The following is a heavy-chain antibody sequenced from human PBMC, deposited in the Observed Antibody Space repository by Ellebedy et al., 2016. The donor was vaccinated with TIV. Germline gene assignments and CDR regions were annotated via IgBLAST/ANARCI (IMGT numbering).Heavy chain of an antibody. V-gene: IGHV1-2*02. D-gene: IGHD6-13*01. CDR3: ARRDIAALLGYYYYMDV. Sequence: ASVKVSXXASGYTFTGYYMHWVRQAPGQGLEWMGWINPNSGGTNYAQKFQGRVTMTRDTSISTAYMELSRLRSDDTAVYYCARRDIAALLGYYYYMDVWGKGTTVTVSS. J-gene: IGHJ6*03. CDR1: GYTFTGYY. CDR2: INPNSGGT.